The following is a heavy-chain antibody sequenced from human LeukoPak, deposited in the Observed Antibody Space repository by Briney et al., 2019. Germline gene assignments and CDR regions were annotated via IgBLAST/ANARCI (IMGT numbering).Heavy chain of an antibody. Sequence: SETLSLTCTVSGGSISSGGYSWSWIRQHPGKGLEWIGYIYYSGSTYYNPSLKSRVTISVDTSKNQFSLKLSSVTAADTAVYYCARDQSRKVATRDAFDIWGQGTMVTVSS. CDR3: ARDQSRKVATRDAFDI. J-gene: IGHJ3*02. CDR2: IYYSGST. D-gene: IGHD5-12*01. CDR1: GGSISSGGYS. V-gene: IGHV4-31*03.